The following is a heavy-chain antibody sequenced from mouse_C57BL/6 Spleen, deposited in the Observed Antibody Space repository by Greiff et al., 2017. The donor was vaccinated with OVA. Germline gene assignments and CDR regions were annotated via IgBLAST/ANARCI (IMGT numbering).Heavy chain of an antibody. Sequence: EVQLQQSGPGLVKPSQSLPLTCSVTGSSITSGYYWNWTRQFPGNKLEWMGYISYDGSNNYNPSLKNRISITRDTSKNQVFLKVNSVTTEDTATYYCARDESNYGYAMDYWGQGTSVTVSS. CDR3: ARDESNYGYAMDY. CDR1: GSSITSGYY. J-gene: IGHJ4*01. V-gene: IGHV3-6*01. D-gene: IGHD2-5*01. CDR2: ISYDGSN.